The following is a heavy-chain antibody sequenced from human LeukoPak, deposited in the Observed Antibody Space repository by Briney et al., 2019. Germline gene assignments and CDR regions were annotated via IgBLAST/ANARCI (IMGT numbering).Heavy chain of an antibody. J-gene: IGHJ4*02. CDR2: IYHSGST. Sequence: PSETLSLTCAVSGGSISSGGYSWGWIRQPPGTGLEWIGYIYHSGSTYYNPSLKSRVTISVDRSKNQFSLKLSSVTAADTAVYYCARVDNYYDSSGYYLGTFDYWGQGTLVTVSS. CDR3: ARVDNYYDSSGYYLGTFDY. CDR1: GGSISSGGYS. D-gene: IGHD3-22*01. V-gene: IGHV4-30-2*01.